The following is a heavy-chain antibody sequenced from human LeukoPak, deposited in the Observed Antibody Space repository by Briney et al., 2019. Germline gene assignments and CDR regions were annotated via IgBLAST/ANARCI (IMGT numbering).Heavy chain of an antibody. D-gene: IGHD3-10*01. CDR3: ARHGTTDYYGSGTFDY. J-gene: IGHJ4*02. Sequence: PSETLSLTCTVSGGSISSYYWSWIRQPPGKGLEWIGYIYYSGSTNYNPSLKSRVTISVATSKNQFSLKLSSVTAADTAVYYCARHGTTDYYGSGTFDYWGQGTLVTVSS. V-gene: IGHV4-59*08. CDR2: IYYSGST. CDR1: GGSISSYY.